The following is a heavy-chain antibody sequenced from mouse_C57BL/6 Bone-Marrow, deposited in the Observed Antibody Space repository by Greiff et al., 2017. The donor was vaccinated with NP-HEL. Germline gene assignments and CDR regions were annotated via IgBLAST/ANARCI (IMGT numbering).Heavy chain of an antibody. J-gene: IGHJ3*01. Sequence: EVKVEESGPGLVKPSQSLSLTCSVTGYSITSGYYWNWIRQFPGNKLEWMGYISYDGSNNYNPSLRNRISITRDTSKNQFFLKLNSVTTEDTATYYCARGPPLRDWGQGTLVTVSA. V-gene: IGHV3-6*01. CDR2: ISYDGSN. CDR1: GYSITSGYY. CDR3: ARGPPLRD.